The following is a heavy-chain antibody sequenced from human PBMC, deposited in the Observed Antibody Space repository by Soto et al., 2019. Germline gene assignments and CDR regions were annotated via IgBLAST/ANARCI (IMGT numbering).Heavy chain of an antibody. D-gene: IGHD1-26*01. Sequence: SETLSLTCTVSGGSISSGGYYWSWIRQHPGKGLEWIGYIYYSGSTYYNPSLKSRVTISVDTSKNQFSLKLTSVTAADTAVYYCARVRGGGPFADWGQGTLVTVSS. V-gene: IGHV4-31*02. CDR2: IYYSGST. CDR1: GGSISSGGYY. J-gene: IGHJ4*02. CDR3: ARVRGGGPFAD.